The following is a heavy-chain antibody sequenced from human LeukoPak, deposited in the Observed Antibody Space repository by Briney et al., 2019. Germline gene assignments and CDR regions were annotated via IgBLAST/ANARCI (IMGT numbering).Heavy chain of an antibody. V-gene: IGHV3-11*01. D-gene: IGHD4-23*01. J-gene: IGHJ4*02. Sequence: GGSLRLSCAASGFTFSDSYMSWIRQAPGKGLEWVSSISSSGNTIYHADSVKGRFTISRDNAKNSLCLQMNSLRAEDTAVYYCARGPRWNEYWGQGTLVTVSS. CDR2: ISSSGNTI. CDR1: GFTFSDSY. CDR3: ARGPRWNEY.